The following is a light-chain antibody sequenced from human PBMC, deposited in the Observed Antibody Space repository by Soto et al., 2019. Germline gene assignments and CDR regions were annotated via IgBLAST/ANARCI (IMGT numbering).Light chain of an antibody. V-gene: IGLV2-14*01. CDR3: SSYTGSNIRYV. CDR1: SSDIGAYDY. J-gene: IGLJ1*01. CDR2: EVN. Sequence: QSVLPRPASLSRSPGQSITISCTGTSSDIGAYDYVSWFQQHPGKAPKLMISEVNNRPSGVSNRFSGSKSGNTASLTISGLQAEDEADYYCSSYTGSNIRYVFGTGTKVTV.